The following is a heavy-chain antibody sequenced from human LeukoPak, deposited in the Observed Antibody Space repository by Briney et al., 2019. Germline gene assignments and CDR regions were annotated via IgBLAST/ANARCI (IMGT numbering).Heavy chain of an antibody. CDR3: ARGRITIFGVVIMSYFDY. J-gene: IGHJ4*02. CDR2: INHSGST. D-gene: IGHD3-3*01. Sequence: SETLSLTCAVYGGSFSGYYWSWIRQPPGKGLEWIGEINHSGSTNYNPSLKSRVTISVDTSKNQFSLKLSSVTAADTDVYYCARGRITIFGVVIMSYFDYWGQGTLVTVSS. V-gene: IGHV4-34*01. CDR1: GGSFSGYY.